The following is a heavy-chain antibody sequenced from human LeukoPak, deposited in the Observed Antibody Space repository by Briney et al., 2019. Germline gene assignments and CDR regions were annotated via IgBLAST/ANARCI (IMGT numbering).Heavy chain of an antibody. V-gene: IGHV3-23*01. CDR2: ISGSGGST. Sequence: PGGSLRLSCAASGLTFSSYAMSWVRQAPGKGLEWVSAISGSGGSTYYADSVKGRFTISRDNSKNTLYLQMNSLRAEDTAVYYCAKSGTHDRMITMIVVVITFFDYWGQGTLVTVSS. CDR1: GLTFSSYA. D-gene: IGHD3-22*01. J-gene: IGHJ4*02. CDR3: AKSGTHDRMITMIVVVITFFDY.